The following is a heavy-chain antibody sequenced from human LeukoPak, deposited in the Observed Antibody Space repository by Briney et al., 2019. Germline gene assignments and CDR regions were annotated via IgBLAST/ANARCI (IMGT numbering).Heavy chain of an antibody. CDR1: GFTFSSYA. Sequence: QTGGSLRLSCAASGFTFSSYAMSWVRQAPGKGLEWVSGISDSGGSAYYTDSVKGRFTISRDNSRNTLYLQMNSLRAEDTAVYFCAKRRGYCSGGSCSIIGLDYWGQGTLVTVSS. CDR2: ISDSGGSA. CDR3: AKRRGYCSGGSCSIIGLDY. V-gene: IGHV3-23*01. J-gene: IGHJ4*02. D-gene: IGHD2-15*01.